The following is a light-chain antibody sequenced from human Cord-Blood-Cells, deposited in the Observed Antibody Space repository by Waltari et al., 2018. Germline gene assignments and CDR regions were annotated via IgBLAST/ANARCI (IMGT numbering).Light chain of an antibody. CDR1: QSVSSY. CDR3: QQRSNWPYT. J-gene: IGKJ2*01. CDR2: DAS. V-gene: IGKV3-11*01. Sequence: IFLSDCPVVLSFFPGERATLHCRASQSVSSYLAWYQQKPGQAPRLLIYDASNSATGIPARFSGSGSGTAFTLTISILAPDDFAVYYCQQRSNWPYTFGQGTKLEIK.